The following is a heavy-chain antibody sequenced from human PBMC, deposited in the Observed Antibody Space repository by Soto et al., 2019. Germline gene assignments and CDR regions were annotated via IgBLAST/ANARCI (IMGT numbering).Heavy chain of an antibody. D-gene: IGHD2-2*01. CDR3: ARTISSQDEYFDY. CDR1: GDSLSGPQW. V-gene: IGHV4-4*02. Sequence: SETMSLTWAVSGDSLSGPQWWSWVRLPPGKGLGWSGEISHTATTNYNPSLKSRVTMSVDKPKNQFSLYLTSVTAADTAVYYCARTISSQDEYFDYWGQGTVVTVSS. J-gene: IGHJ4*02. CDR2: ISHTATT.